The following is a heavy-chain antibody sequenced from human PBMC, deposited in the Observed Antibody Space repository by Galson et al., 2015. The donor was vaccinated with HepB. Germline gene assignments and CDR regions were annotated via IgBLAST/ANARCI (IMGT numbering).Heavy chain of an antibody. Sequence: SLRLSCAASGFTFSNAWMNWVRQAPGKGLEWVGRIKSKTDGGTTDYAAPVKGRFTISRDDSKNTLYLQMNSLKTEDTAVYYCTTGYYDSSGYYFVDYWGQGTLVTVSS. CDR3: TTGYYDSSGYYFVDY. J-gene: IGHJ4*02. CDR1: GFTFSNAW. CDR2: IKSKTDGGTT. D-gene: IGHD3-22*01. V-gene: IGHV3-15*07.